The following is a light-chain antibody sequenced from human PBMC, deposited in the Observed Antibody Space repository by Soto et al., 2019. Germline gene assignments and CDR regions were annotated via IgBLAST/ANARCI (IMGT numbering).Light chain of an antibody. Sequence: QSVLTQPPSASGTPGQRVTISCSGSSSNIGSKFVCWYQQLPGTAPKLLIYRDDQRPSGVPDRFSGSKSGTSASLAISDLRSEDEGDYYCAAWDVSLSAVFGGGTKVIVL. V-gene: IGLV1-47*01. J-gene: IGLJ3*02. CDR2: RDD. CDR1: SSNIGSKF. CDR3: AAWDVSLSAV.